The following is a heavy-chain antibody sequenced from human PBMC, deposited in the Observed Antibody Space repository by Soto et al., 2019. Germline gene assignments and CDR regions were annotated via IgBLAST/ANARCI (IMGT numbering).Heavy chain of an antibody. D-gene: IGHD6-6*01. CDR1: GGSISSYY. V-gene: IGHV4-59*01. J-gene: IGHJ5*02. CDR3: ASEVIAARPGWFDP. CDR2: IYYSGST. Sequence: SETLSLTCTVSGGSISSYYWSWIRQPPGKGLEWIGYIYYSGSTNYNPSLKSRVTISVDTSKNQFSLKLSSVTAADTAVYYCASEVIAARPGWFDPWGQGTLVTVSS.